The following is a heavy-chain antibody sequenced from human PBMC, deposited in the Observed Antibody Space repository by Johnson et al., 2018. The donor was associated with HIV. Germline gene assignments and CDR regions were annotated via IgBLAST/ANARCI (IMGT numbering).Heavy chain of an antibody. V-gene: IGHV3-66*02. CDR2: MSSGDNT. J-gene: IGHJ3*02. CDR3: AKGLLGQWLVQDAFDI. CDR1: GFSVSSNY. D-gene: IGHD6-19*01. Sequence: MLLVESGGGLVQPGGSLRLSCATSGFSVSSNYMSWVRQAPGKGLEWVSVMSSGDNTHYADSVKGRFTISRDNSKNTLYLQMKSLRAEDTAVYYCAKGLLGQWLVQDAFDIWGQGTMVTVSS.